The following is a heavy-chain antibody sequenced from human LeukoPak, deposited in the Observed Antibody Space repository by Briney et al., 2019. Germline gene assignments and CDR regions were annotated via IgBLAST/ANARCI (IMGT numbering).Heavy chain of an antibody. CDR3: AKDTYCSGNWFDP. CDR1: GLSFSNYY. J-gene: IGHJ5*02. CDR2: ISAAGGIT. D-gene: IGHD3-10*01. Sequence: GGSLRLSCVGSGLSFSNYYMSWVRQAPGKGLEWVSAISAAGGITYYADSVKGRFTISRDNSKNTLYLQMNSLRAEDTAVFYCAKDTYCSGNWFDPWGQGTLVTVSS. V-gene: IGHV3-23*01.